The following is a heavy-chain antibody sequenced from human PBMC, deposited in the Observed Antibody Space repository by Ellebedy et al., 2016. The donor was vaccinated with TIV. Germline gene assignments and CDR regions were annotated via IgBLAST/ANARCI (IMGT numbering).Heavy chain of an antibody. CDR2: IYYTGST. Sequence: MPGGSLRLSCTVSGDSTSNSDHYWGWIRQPPGKGLEWIATIYYTGSTYYNPSLKSRVTISLDTSKNQFSLNLSSVTAADTAVYWCAGHGNHRFDPWGQGTLVTVSS. D-gene: IGHD1-14*01. J-gene: IGHJ5*02. V-gene: IGHV4-39*01. CDR3: AGHGNHRFDP. CDR1: GDSTSNSDHY.